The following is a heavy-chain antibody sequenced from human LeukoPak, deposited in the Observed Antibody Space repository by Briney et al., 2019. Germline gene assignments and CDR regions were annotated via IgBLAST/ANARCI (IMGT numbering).Heavy chain of an antibody. CDR1: GYTFTSYD. D-gene: IGHD4-11*01. V-gene: IGHV1-8*01. J-gene: IGHJ5*02. Sequence: ASVNVSCKASGYTFTSYDINWVRQAHGQGLEWMGWMKPNSGDTGYAQKFQGRVTMTRNTSISTAYMELSSLRSEDTAVYYCARMNWLTTDNPNWFDPWGQGTLVTVSS. CDR2: MKPNSGDT. CDR3: ARMNWLTTDNPNWFDP.